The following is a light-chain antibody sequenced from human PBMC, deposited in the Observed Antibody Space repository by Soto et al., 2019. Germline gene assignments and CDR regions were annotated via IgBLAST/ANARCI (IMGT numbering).Light chain of an antibody. J-gene: IGLJ2*01. CDR1: SSNIGSHT. CDR3: AAWDDSLNGVV. Sequence: QSVLTQPPSASGTPGQRVTISCSGSSSNIGSHTVNWYQQLPGTAPRLLIYNTYYRPSGVPDRFSGSKSGTSASLAISGLQSEDEADYYCAAWDDSLNGVVCGGGTKLTVL. V-gene: IGLV1-44*01. CDR2: NTY.